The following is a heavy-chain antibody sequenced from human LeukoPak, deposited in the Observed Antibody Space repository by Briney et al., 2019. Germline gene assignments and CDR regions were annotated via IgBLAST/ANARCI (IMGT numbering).Heavy chain of an antibody. Sequence: SVKVSCKASGGTFSSYAISWVRQAPGQGLEWMGRIIPILGIANYAQKFQGRVTITADKSTSTAYMEVSSLGAEDTAGYYCARDKLMTMIVVVTHDAFDIWGQGTMVTVSS. CDR2: IIPILGIA. CDR3: ARDKLMTMIVVVTHDAFDI. CDR1: GGTFSSYA. V-gene: IGHV1-69*04. J-gene: IGHJ3*02. D-gene: IGHD3-22*01.